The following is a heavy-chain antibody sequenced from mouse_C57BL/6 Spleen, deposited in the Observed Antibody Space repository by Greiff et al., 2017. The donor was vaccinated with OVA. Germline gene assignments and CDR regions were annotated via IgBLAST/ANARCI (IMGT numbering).Heavy chain of an antibody. Sequence: EVKLVESGGGLVQPGGSMKLSCVASGFTFSNYWMNWVRQSPEKGLEWVAQIRLKSDNYATHYAESVKGRFTISRDDSKSSVYLQMNNLRAEDTGIYYCTGDSNPGFAYWGQGTLVTVSA. CDR3: TGDSNPGFAY. CDR1: GFTFSNYW. J-gene: IGHJ3*01. CDR2: IRLKSDNYAT. V-gene: IGHV6-3*01. D-gene: IGHD4-1*01.